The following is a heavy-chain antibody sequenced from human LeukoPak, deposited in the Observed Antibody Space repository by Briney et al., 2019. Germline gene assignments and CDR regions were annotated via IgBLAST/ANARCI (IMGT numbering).Heavy chain of an antibody. D-gene: IGHD4-11*01. J-gene: IGHJ6*03. CDR2: INWNGVST. CDR3: ARALSNYVDYYYYYYMDV. Sequence: GGSLTLSCAASGFTFDDYGMSWVRQAPGKGLEWVSGINWNGVSTGYVDSVKGRFTISRDNGKNSLYLQMNSLRAEDTALYYCARALSNYVDYYYYYYMDVWGKGTTVTVSS. V-gene: IGHV3-20*04. CDR1: GFTFDDYG.